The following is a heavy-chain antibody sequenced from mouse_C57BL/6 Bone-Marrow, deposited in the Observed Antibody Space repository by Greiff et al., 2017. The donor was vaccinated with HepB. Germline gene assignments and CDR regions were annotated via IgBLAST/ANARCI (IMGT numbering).Heavy chain of an antibody. V-gene: IGHV1-50*01. CDR1: GYTFTSYW. D-gene: IGHD3-2*02. CDR3: ARLRQLRSAWFAY. Sequence: VQLQQPGAELVKPGASVKLSCKASGYTFTSYWMQWVKQRPGQGLEWIGEIDPSDSYTNYNQKFKGKATLTVDTSSSTAYMQLSSLTSEDSAVYYCARLRQLRSAWFAYWGQGTLVTVSA. CDR2: IDPSDSYT. J-gene: IGHJ3*01.